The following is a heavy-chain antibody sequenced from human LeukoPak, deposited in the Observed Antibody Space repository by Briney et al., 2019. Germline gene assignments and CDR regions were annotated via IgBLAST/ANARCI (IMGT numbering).Heavy chain of an antibody. D-gene: IGHD3-16*01. V-gene: IGHV4-59*01. CDR2: IYYSGST. CDR3: ARGPRWGSYYYYMDV. J-gene: IGHJ6*03. Sequence: SETLSLTCTVSGGSISSYYWSWIRQPPGKGLEWIGYIYYSGSTNYNPSLKSRVTISVDTTKNQFSLKLSSVTAADTAVYYCARGPRWGSYYYYMDVWGKGTTVTVSS. CDR1: GGSISSYY.